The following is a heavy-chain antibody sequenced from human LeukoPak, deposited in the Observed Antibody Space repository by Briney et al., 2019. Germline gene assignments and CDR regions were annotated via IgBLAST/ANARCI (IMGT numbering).Heavy chain of an antibody. Sequence: GGSLILSCAASGFTVRNYAMNWVRQAPGKGLEWVSTIRETSGDTYYEDSVEGRFTISRDISKNTVYLQMINLRVEDTAVYFCAKRPISGDDKSFDYWGQGTLVTVSS. D-gene: IGHD2-21*01. J-gene: IGHJ4*02. CDR1: GFTVRNYA. CDR2: IRETSGDT. V-gene: IGHV3-23*01. CDR3: AKRPISGDDKSFDY.